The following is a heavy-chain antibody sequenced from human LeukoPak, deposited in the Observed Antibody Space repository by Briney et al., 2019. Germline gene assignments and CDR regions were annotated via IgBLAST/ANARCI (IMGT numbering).Heavy chain of an antibody. CDR3: AREVVVIAPFDP. D-gene: IGHD2-21*01. J-gene: IGHJ5*02. V-gene: IGHV3-66*01. CDR2: IYSGGST. CDR1: GFTVSSNY. Sequence: GGSLRLSCAASGFTVSSNYMSWVRQAPGKGLEWVSVIYSGGSTYYADSVKGRFTISRDNSKNTLYLQMNSLRAEDTAVYYCAREVVVIAPFDPWGQGTLVTVSS.